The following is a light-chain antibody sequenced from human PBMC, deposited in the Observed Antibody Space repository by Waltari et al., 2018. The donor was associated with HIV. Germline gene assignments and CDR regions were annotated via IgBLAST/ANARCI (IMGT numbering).Light chain of an antibody. V-gene: IGLV2-14*01. CDR1: SSDVGDYNY. CDR3: SSYTTSSSWV. Sequence: QSALTQPASVSGSPGQSITISCTGTSSDVGDYNYVSWYPQHPGRAPKVMIYEVSNRPSGVSNRFSGSKSGNTASLTISGLQAEDEADYYCSSYTTSSSWVFGGGTKVTVL. CDR2: EVS. J-gene: IGLJ3*02.